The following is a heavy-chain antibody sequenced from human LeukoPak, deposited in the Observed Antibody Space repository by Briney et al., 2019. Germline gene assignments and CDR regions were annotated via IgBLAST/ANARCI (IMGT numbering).Heavy chain of an antibody. J-gene: IGHJ4*02. D-gene: IGHD3-10*01. CDR2: ISSSSSYI. CDR1: GFTFSSYS. V-gene: IGHV3-21*01. CDR3: ARVGGYYGSGSYFDY. Sequence: GGSLRLSCAASGFTFSSYSMNWVRQAPGKGLEWVSSISSSSSYIYYADSVKGRFTISRDNAKNSLYLQMNSLRAEDTAVYYCARVGGYYGSGSYFDYWGQGTLVTVSS.